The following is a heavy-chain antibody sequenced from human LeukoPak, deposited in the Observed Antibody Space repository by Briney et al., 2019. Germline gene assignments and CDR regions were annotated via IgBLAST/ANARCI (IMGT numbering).Heavy chain of an antibody. D-gene: IGHD4-11*01. CDR3: AKTRTRSNYEGGY. CDR2: ISGSGGST. CDR1: GFTFSNYA. J-gene: IGHJ4*02. V-gene: IGHV3-23*01. Sequence: GGSLRLSCAASGFTFSNYAMNWVRQAPGKGLEWVSVISGSGGSTYYADSVKGRFTISRDNSKNTLYLQMNSLRAEDTAVYYCAKTRTRSNYEGGYWGQGTLVTVSS.